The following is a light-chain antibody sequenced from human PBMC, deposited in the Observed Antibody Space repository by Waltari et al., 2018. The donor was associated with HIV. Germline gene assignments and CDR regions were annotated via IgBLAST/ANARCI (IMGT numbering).Light chain of an antibody. CDR1: QSVLYGADNKNY. CDR2: WAS. V-gene: IGKV4-1*01. Sequence: DIMMTQSPDSLTVSLGERATIKCRSSQSVLYGADNKNYLSWYQQKPGQSPKVLFYWASSRESGVPDRFSASGSGTDFTLTINSLQAEDVAVYLCHQYFTASWTFGRGTTVQI. CDR3: HQYFTASWT. J-gene: IGKJ4*01.